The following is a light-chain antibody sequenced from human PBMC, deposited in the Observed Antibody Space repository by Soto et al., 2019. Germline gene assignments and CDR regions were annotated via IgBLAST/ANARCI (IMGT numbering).Light chain of an antibody. J-gene: IGKJ4*01. V-gene: IGKV1-27*01. CDR1: QDIRHF. Sequence: DIQMTQSPSSLSASVGDRVTITCRASQDIRHFLAWYQQKPGKVPKLLIYAASTLHSGVPSRFSGSGSGTDFTLTLSSLQPEDVATYYCQKYNGAPLTFGGGTRVEIK. CDR2: AAS. CDR3: QKYNGAPLT.